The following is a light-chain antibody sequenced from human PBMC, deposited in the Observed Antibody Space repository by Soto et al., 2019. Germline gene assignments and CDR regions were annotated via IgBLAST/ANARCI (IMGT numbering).Light chain of an antibody. Sequence: ESVLTQSPATLYLSPGERATLSCRASQSVGSSLAWYQQTPGQAPRLLIYDASNRATGIPARFSGSGSGTDFTLTVSCLDPEDFAVYYCQQRSTWPLLWTFGGGTKVEI. CDR2: DAS. CDR3: QQRSTWPLLWT. J-gene: IGKJ4*01. V-gene: IGKV3-11*01. CDR1: QSVGSS.